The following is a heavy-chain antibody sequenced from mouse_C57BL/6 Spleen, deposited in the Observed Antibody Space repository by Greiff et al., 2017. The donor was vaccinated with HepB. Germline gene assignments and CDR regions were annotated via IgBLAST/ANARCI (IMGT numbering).Heavy chain of an antibody. Sequence: EVKLVESGGGLVKPGGSLKLSCAASGFTFSDYGMHWVRQAPEKGLEWVAYISSGSSTIYYADTVKGRFTISRDNAKNTLFLQMTSLRSEDTAMYYCARDSKTFYAMDYWGQGTSVTVSS. D-gene: IGHD2-5*01. CDR3: ARDSKTFYAMDY. CDR1: GFTFSDYG. CDR2: ISSGSSTI. J-gene: IGHJ4*01. V-gene: IGHV5-17*01.